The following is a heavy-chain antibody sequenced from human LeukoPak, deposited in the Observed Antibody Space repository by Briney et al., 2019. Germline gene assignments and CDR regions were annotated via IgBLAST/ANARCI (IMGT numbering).Heavy chain of an antibody. CDR3: ARGPWIQLNNWFDP. CDR2: IIPILGIA. Sequence: SVKVSCKASGGTFSSYAISWVRQAPGQGLEWMGRIIPILGIANYAQKFQGRVTITADESTSTAYMELSSLRSEDTAVYYCARGPWIQLNNWFDPWGQGTLVTVSS. J-gene: IGHJ5*02. CDR1: GGTFSSYA. V-gene: IGHV1-69*04. D-gene: IGHD5-18*01.